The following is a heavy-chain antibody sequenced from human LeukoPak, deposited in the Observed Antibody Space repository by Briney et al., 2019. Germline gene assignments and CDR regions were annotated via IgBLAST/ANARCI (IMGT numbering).Heavy chain of an antibody. V-gene: IGHV4-34*01. CDR2: INHSGST. CDR1: GGSFSGYY. J-gene: IGHJ4*02. Sequence: SETLSLTCAVYGGSFSGYYWSWIRQPPGKGLEWIGEINHSGSTNYNPSLKSRVTISVDTSKNQFSLKLSSVTAADTAVYYCARLSPTYSGSYWGQGTLVTVSS. CDR3: ARLSPTYSGSY. D-gene: IGHD1-26*01.